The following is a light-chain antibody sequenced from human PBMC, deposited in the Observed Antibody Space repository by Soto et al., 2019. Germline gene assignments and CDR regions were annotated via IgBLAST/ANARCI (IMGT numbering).Light chain of an antibody. J-gene: IGLJ2*01. CDR1: RSDVGGYNY. V-gene: IGLV2-8*01. CDR2: EVY. Sequence: QSAPTQPPSASGSPGQSVTFSCTGTRSDVGGYNYVSWYQQYPGKAPKLMIYEVYKRHSGVPDRFSGSKSGNTASLTVSGLQPEDEADDYCSAYAGSSTWVFGGGTKLTVL. CDR3: SAYAGSSTWV.